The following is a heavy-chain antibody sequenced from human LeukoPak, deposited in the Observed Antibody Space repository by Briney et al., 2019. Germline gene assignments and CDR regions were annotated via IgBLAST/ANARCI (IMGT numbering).Heavy chain of an antibody. CDR2: INHSGST. D-gene: IGHD3-22*01. Sequence: SETLSLTCAVYGGSFSGYYWSWIRQPPGKGLEWIGEINHSGSTNYNPSLKSRATISVDTSKNQFSLKLSSVTAADTAVYYCARSRRHYITMIVVANNWFDPWGQGTLVTVSS. CDR3: ARSRRHYITMIVVANNWFDP. J-gene: IGHJ5*02. CDR1: GGSFSGYY. V-gene: IGHV4-34*01.